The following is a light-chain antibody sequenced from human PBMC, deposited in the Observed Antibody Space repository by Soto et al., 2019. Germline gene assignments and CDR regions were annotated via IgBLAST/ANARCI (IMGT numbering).Light chain of an antibody. Sequence: EVVLTQSPGTLSLSPGERATLSCRASQSVNTNYLAWYQQKSGQAPRLLIYGASSRAIGIPDRFSGSGSGTDFTLTISRLEPEDVAAYFCQQYGSSPITFGQGTRLEIK. V-gene: IGKV3-20*01. CDR1: QSVNTNY. CDR2: GAS. CDR3: QQYGSSPIT. J-gene: IGKJ5*01.